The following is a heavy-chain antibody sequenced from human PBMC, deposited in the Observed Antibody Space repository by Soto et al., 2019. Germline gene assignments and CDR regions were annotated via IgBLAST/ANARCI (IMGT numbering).Heavy chain of an antibody. D-gene: IGHD2-2*02. CDR2: INHRGST. CDR3: ARVYGGAFDY. CDR1: GGSFSDYY. V-gene: IGHV4-34*01. Sequence: PSETLSLTCAVYGGSFSDYYWSWIRQPPGKGLEWIGEINHRGSTNNNPSLKSRVTISVDTSKNQFSLKLTSVTAADTAVYYCARVYGGAFDYWGQGTLVTVSS. J-gene: IGHJ4*02.